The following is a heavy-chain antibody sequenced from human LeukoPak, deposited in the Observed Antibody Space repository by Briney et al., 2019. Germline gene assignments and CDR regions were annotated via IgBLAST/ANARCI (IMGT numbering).Heavy chain of an antibody. CDR1: GFTFSSYG. J-gene: IGHJ4*02. D-gene: IGHD1-1*01. CDR3: AKSTLEPPPSDY. V-gene: IGHV3-23*01. CDR2: ISGSGGST. Sequence: PGGSLRLSCAASGFTFSSYGMHWVRQAPGKGLEWVSAISGSGGSTYYADSVKGRFTISRDNSKNTLYLQMNSLRAEDTAVYYCAKSTLEPPPSDYWGQGTLVTVSS.